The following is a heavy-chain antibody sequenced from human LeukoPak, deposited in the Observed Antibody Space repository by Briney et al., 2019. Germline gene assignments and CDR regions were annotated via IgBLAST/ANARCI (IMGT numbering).Heavy chain of an antibody. CDR3: ARGMDYDFLAGPPDY. D-gene: IGHD3-9*01. Sequence: GGSLRLSCAASGFTFGSYAMHWVRQAPGKGLXXXXXISYDGNNKEYADSVKGRFTISRDNSKNSLYLQMNSLRGEDTAMYYCARGMDYDFLAGPPDYWGQGTLVTVSS. CDR2: ISYDGNNK. V-gene: IGHV3-30*04. J-gene: IGHJ4*02. CDR1: GFTFGSYA.